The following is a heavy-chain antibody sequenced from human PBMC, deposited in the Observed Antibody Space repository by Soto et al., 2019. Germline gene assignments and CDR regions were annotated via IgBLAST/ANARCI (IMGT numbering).Heavy chain of an antibody. CDR1: GYTFTTYT. CDR3: ARDPALDY. CDR2: INAGNGNT. V-gene: IGHV1-3*01. J-gene: IGHJ4*02. Sequence: ASVKVSCKASGYTFTTYTLHWVRQAPGQRLEWMGWINAGNGNTRYSQKFQGRVAITRDTSASTAYMELSSLTSEDTAVYYCARDPALDYWGQGTLVTVS.